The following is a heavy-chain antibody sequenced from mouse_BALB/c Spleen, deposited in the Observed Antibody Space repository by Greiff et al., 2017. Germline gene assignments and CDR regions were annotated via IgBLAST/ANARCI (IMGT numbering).Heavy chain of an antibody. CDR3: AKAYGSSYDWYFDV. D-gene: IGHD1-1*01. Sequence: EVKLVESGGGLVQPGGSRKLSCAASGFTFSSFGMHWVRQAPEKGLEWVAYISSGSSTIYYADTVKGRFTISRDNPKNTLFLQMTSLRSEDTAMYYCAKAYGSSYDWYFDVWGAGTTVTVSS. V-gene: IGHV5-17*02. CDR1: GFTFSSFG. J-gene: IGHJ1*01. CDR2: ISSGSSTI.